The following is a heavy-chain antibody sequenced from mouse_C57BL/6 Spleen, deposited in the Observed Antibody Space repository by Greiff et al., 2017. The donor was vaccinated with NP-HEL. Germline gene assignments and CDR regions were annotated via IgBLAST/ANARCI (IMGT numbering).Heavy chain of an antibody. J-gene: IGHJ1*03. CDR2: IHPNSGST. D-gene: IGHD1-1*01. CDR1: GYTFTSYW. V-gene: IGHV1-64*01. CDR3: ARLITTVVDWYFEG. Sequence: VQLQQPGAELVKPGASVKLSCKASGYTFTSYWMHWVKQRPGQGLEWIGMIHPNSGSTNYNEKFKSKATLTVDKSSSTAYMQLSSLTSEDSAVYYCARLITTVVDWYFEGWGTGTTVTVSS.